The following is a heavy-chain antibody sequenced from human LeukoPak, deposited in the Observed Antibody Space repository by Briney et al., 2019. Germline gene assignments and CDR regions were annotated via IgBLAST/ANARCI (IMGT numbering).Heavy chain of an antibody. CDR1: GGSFSSYY. CDR2: INHSGST. CDR3: ARGRYSGYDVLDY. D-gene: IGHD5-12*01. V-gene: IGHV4-34*01. J-gene: IGHJ4*02. Sequence: PSETLSLTCAVYGGSFSSYYWSWIRQPPGKGLEWIGEINHSGSTNYNPSLKSRVTISVDTSKNQFSLKLSSVTAADTAVYYCARGRYSGYDVLDYWGQGTLVTVSS.